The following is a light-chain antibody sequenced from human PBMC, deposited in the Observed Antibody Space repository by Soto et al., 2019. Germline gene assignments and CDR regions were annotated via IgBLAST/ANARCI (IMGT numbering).Light chain of an antibody. V-gene: IGKV3-11*01. CDR2: DSY. CDR1: QSFRGL. CDR3: QQRHMWPIT. Sequence: EVVLTQSPGTLSLSPGERATLSCRASQSFRGLLAGYQQKPGQAPRLLIYDSYNRATGIPPRFSGSGSGKDFTLTISSLDPEDSAVYYCQQRHMWPITFGQGTRLEIK. J-gene: IGKJ5*01.